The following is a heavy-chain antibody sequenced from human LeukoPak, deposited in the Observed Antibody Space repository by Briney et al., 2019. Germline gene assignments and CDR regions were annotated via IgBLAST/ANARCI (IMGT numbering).Heavy chain of an antibody. CDR2: ISGSGGST. CDR3: AKGILGAIPTYYFDY. Sequence: GGSLRLSCAASGFTFSSYAMSWVRQAPEKGLEWVSAISGSGGSTYYADSVKGRFTISRDNSKNTLYLQMNSLRAEDTAVYYCAKGILGAIPTYYFDYWGQGTLVTVSS. CDR1: GFTFSSYA. J-gene: IGHJ4*02. D-gene: IGHD1-26*01. V-gene: IGHV3-23*01.